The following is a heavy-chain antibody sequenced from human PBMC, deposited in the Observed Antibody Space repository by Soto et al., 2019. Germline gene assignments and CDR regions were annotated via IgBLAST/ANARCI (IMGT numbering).Heavy chain of an antibody. Sequence: PGGSLRLSCAASGFTFSSYGMHWVRQAPGKGLEWVAVISYDGSNKYYADSVKGRFTISRDNSKNTLYLQMNSLRAEDTAVYYCAKDGCSGSNCLNWFDPWGQETLVTVSS. CDR1: GFTFSSYG. J-gene: IGHJ5*02. CDR2: ISYDGSNK. V-gene: IGHV3-30*18. CDR3: AKDGCSGSNCLNWFDP. D-gene: IGHD2-15*01.